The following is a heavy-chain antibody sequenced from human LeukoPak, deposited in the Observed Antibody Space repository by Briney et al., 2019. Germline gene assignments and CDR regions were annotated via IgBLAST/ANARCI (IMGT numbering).Heavy chain of an antibody. D-gene: IGHD3-10*01. J-gene: IGHJ4*02. V-gene: IGHV3-64*01. CDR1: GFTFSSYG. CDR2: ISSNGGST. CDR3: ARVAYGSGSYHFDY. Sequence: GGSLRLSCAASGFTFSSYGMHWVRQAPGKGLEYVSAISSNGGSTYYANSVKGRFTISRDNSKNTLYLQMGSLRAEDMAVYYCARVAYGSGSYHFDYWGQGTLVTVSS.